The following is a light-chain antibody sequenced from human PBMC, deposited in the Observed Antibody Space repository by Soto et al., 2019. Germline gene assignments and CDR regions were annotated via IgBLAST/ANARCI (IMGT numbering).Light chain of an antibody. CDR3: GTWDSSLSAHNYV. CDR2: DNN. Sequence: QSVLTHPPSVSAAPGQKVSISCSGSSSNIGNNYVSWYQQLPGTAPTLLIYDNNKRPSGIPDRFSGSKSGTSATLGITGLPTGDEADYYCGTWDSSLSAHNYVFGTGTKVPVL. CDR1: SSNIGNNY. V-gene: IGLV1-51*01. J-gene: IGLJ1*01.